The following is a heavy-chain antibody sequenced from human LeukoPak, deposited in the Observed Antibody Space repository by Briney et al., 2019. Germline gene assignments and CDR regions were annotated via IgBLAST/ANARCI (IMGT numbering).Heavy chain of an antibody. J-gene: IGHJ5*02. CDR3: SKAGYHSIEGGNGFDP. V-gene: IGHV3-23*01. CDR2: ISGSGGSI. CDR1: GFTFSNYS. Sequence: PGGSLRVSCAASGFTFSNYSMTWVRQAPGKGLEWVSAISGSGGSIYYADSVRGRFTLSSDSSKRTLYLQLKSLRAEYTAYYYGSKAGYHSIEGGNGFDPWGQGPLVTVST. D-gene: IGHD2-2*03.